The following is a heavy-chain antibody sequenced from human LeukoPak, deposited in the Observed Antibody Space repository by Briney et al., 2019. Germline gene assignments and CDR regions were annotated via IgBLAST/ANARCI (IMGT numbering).Heavy chain of an antibody. V-gene: IGHV3-23*01. J-gene: IGHJ6*03. CDR3: ARVPSWKGYMDV. CDR1: GFTLSSYA. Sequence: GGSLRLSCAASGFTLSSYAMSWVRQAPGKGLEWVSAISGSGGSTYYADSVKGRFTISRDNSKNTLYLQMSSLRAEDTAVYYCARVPSWKGYMDVWGKGTTVTVSS. D-gene: IGHD1-1*01. CDR2: ISGSGGST.